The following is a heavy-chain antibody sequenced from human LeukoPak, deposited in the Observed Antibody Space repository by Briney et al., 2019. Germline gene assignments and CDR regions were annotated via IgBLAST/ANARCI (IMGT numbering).Heavy chain of an antibody. CDR3: ARCYTYGTTWFGGLDV. Sequence: GGSLRLSCAASGFTFSSYAMIWVRQAPGKGLGWVSGTNDSGGSTYYADSVKGRFTISRDNSKNTLYLQMNSLRAEDTAVYYCARCYTYGTTWFGGLDVWGQGTTVTVSS. CDR1: GFTFSSYA. V-gene: IGHV3-23*01. J-gene: IGHJ6*02. CDR2: TNDSGGST. D-gene: IGHD3-10*01.